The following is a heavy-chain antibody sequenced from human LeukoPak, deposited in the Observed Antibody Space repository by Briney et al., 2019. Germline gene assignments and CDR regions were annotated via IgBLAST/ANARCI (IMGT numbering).Heavy chain of an antibody. CDR2: VSGSGGET. CDR3: AKGMAVAGTRCAFDI. V-gene: IGHV3-23*01. J-gene: IGHJ3*02. CDR1: GFTFANYA. Sequence: GGSLRLSCAASGFTFANYAMSWVRQAPGKGLEWVSSVSGSGGETHSTDSVKGQFTISRDNSKGTLYLQLSSLRAEDTAVYYCAKGMAVAGTRCAFDIWGQGTMVTVSS. D-gene: IGHD6-19*01.